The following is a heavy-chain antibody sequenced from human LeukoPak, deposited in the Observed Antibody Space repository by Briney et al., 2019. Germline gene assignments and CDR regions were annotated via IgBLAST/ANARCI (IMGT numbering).Heavy chain of an antibody. D-gene: IGHD3-22*01. Sequence: GASVKVSCKASGDTFSNYYMHWVRQSPGQGLEWMGIINPSGGGTAYAQNFQGRVTMTRDMSTSTVYLELSSLRSEDTAVYYCASPPKWISGSAPLGYWGQGTLVTVSS. CDR3: ASPPKWISGSAPLGY. V-gene: IGHV1-46*01. CDR1: GDTFSNYY. CDR2: INPSGGGT. J-gene: IGHJ4*02.